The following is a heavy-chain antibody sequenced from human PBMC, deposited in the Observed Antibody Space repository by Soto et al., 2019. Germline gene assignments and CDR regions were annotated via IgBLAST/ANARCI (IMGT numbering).Heavy chain of an antibody. D-gene: IGHD1-26*01. V-gene: IGHV3-30*18. Sequence: GWSLRLSCAASGFTFSSYGMHWVRQAPGKGLEWVAVISYDGSNKYYADSVKGRFTISRDNSKNTLYLQMNSLRAEDTAVYYCAKDKWELWSWFDPWGQGTLVTVSS. CDR2: ISYDGSNK. CDR3: AKDKWELWSWFDP. CDR1: GFTFSSYG. J-gene: IGHJ5*02.